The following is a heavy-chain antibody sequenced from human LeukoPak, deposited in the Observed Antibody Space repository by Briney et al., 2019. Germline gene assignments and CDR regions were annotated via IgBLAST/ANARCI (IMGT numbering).Heavy chain of an antibody. V-gene: IGHV1-2*02. D-gene: IGHD6-13*01. Sequence: ASVKVSCTASGYTFTGYYMHWVRQAPGQGLEWMGWINPNSGGTNYAQKFQGRVTMTRDTSISTAYMELSRLRSDDTAVYYCARVKRGLLAAAGTADYWGQGTLVTVSS. CDR2: INPNSGGT. CDR1: GYTFTGYY. J-gene: IGHJ4*02. CDR3: ARVKRGLLAAAGTADY.